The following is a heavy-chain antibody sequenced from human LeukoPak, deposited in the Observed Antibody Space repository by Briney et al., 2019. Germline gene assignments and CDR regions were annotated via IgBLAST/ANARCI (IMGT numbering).Heavy chain of an antibody. D-gene: IGHD3-22*01. CDR3: GRLDDYDYSAW. V-gene: IGHV4-39*01. Sequence: PSETLSLTCTVSGDSISSSNCYWGWIRQPPGKGLEWIGSIYFSGGTYYNASLKSRVTISVDTSKNQFSLKLNSVTAADTAVYFCGRLDDYDYSAWWGQGILVTVSS. CDR1: GDSISSSNCY. CDR2: IYFSGGT. J-gene: IGHJ4*02.